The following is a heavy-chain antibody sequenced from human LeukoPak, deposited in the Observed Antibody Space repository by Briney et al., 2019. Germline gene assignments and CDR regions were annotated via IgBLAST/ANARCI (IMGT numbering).Heavy chain of an antibody. J-gene: IGHJ3*02. V-gene: IGHV3-23*01. CDR1: GFTFSRYD. D-gene: IGHD3-10*01. Sequence: PGGSLRLSCTASGFTFSRYDMSWVRQAPGKGLEWVSGISDSAGTTYYADSVKGRFSISRDNSKNTLNLQMNSLRAEDTAVYYCAKSYYYGSGDYSLTAFDIWGQGTMVTVSS. CDR2: ISDSAGTT. CDR3: AKSYYYGSGDYSLTAFDI.